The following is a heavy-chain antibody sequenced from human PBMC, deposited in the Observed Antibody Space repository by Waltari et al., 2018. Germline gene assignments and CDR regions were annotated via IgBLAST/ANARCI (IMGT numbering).Heavy chain of an antibody. CDR1: GFTFSSSG. CDR2: IRYDGSNK. J-gene: IGHJ4*02. CDR3: AMYSSGWEGFDY. D-gene: IGHD6-19*01. Sequence: QVQLVESGGGVVQPGGSLRLSCAASGFTFSSSGMHWVRQAPGKGLEVVAFIRYDGSNKYYADSVKGRFTISRDNSKNTLYLQMNSLRAEDTAVYYCAMYSSGWEGFDYWGQGTLVTVSS. V-gene: IGHV3-30*02.